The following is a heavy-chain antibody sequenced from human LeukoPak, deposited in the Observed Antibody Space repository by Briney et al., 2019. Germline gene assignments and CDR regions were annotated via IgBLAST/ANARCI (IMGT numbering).Heavy chain of an antibody. D-gene: IGHD2-2*01. CDR2: IYYSRNT. V-gene: IGHV4-28*06. CDR1: GYSISSTNW. Sequence: SDTLSLTCAVSGYSISSTNWWGWIRQPPGKGLEWIGYIYYSRNTNSNPSLKSRVTMSVDTSKNQFSLKLSSVTALDTAVYYCARRPLSVSYFDSWGQGTLVTVSS. CDR3: ARRPLSVSYFDS. J-gene: IGHJ4*02.